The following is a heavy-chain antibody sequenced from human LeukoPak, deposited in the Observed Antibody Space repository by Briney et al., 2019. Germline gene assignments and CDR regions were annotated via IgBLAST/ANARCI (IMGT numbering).Heavy chain of an antibody. V-gene: IGHV3-23*01. CDR2: ITGNGGST. CDR1: GFTFSSYA. Sequence: GGSLRLSCAASGFTFSSYAMSWVRQAPGKGLEWLSGITGNGGSTYHAGSVKGRFTISRDNSKSTLYLQVNSLRAEDTAVYYCARLASNYYDSSGLPSTVGYYYGMDVWGQGTTVTVSS. D-gene: IGHD3-22*01. J-gene: IGHJ6*02. CDR3: ARLASNYYDSSGLPSTVGYYYGMDV.